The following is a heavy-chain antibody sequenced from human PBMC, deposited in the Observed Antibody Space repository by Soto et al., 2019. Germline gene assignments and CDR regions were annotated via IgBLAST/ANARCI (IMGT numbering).Heavy chain of an antibody. CDR2: IWYDESYK. D-gene: IGHD6-19*01. J-gene: IGHJ4*02. CDR3: ARDMDARYSNGWYHYFDH. CDR1: GFSFRSHS. Sequence: QVQLVESGGGVVQPGRSLRLSCAASGFSFRSHSMHWVRQAPGKGLVWVAIIWYDESYKYYADSVKGRFTISKDNSQNTLFLQMDSLRAEDTAVYYCARDMDARYSNGWYHYFDHWSQGTLVTVS. V-gene: IGHV3-33*01.